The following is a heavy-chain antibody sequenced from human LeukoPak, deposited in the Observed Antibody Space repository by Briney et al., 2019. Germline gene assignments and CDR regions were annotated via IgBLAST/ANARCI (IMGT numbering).Heavy chain of an antibody. CDR3: ARTQPTYDSKGQIFDY. Sequence: GGSLRLSCVASGFSFSSYEMNWLRPAPGKGLDWVSYISSSDSPTYYADSVKGRFTISRDNAQNSLYLQMNSRRAEGTAVYYCARTQPTYDSKGQIFDYWGQGTLVTVSS. J-gene: IGHJ4*02. D-gene: IGHD3-22*01. V-gene: IGHV3-48*03. CDR1: GFSFSSYE. CDR2: ISSSDSPT.